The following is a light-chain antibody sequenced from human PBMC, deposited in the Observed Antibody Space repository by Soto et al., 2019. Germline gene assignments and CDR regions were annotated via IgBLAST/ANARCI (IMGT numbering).Light chain of an antibody. J-gene: IGKJ1*01. CDR2: DAS. CDR1: QSLSGL. CDR3: QQYNNYPWT. V-gene: IGKV1-5*01. Sequence: DIQVTQSPSTLSASVGDRVTITCRASQSLSGLVAWYQQKPGKAPIVLIYDASSLNGGVPSRFSGSGSGTEFTLTISSLQPDDFATYYCQQYNNYPWTFGQGTKVAV.